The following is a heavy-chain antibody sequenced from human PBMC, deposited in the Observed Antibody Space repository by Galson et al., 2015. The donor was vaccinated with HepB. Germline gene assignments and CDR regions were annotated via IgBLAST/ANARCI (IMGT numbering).Heavy chain of an antibody. CDR3: ARDRLSRYCSSTSCPIGYYYYGMDV. Sequence: SVKVSCKASGGTFSSYAISWVRQAPGQGLEWMGGIIPIFGTANYAQKFQGRVTITADESTSTAYMELSSLRSEDTAVYYCARDRLSRYCSSTSCPIGYYYYGMDVWGQGTTVTVSS. J-gene: IGHJ6*02. V-gene: IGHV1-69*13. CDR1: GGTFSSYA. D-gene: IGHD2-2*01. CDR2: IIPIFGTA.